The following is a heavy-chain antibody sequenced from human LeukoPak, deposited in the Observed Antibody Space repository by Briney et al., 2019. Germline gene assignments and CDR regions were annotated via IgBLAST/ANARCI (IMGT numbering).Heavy chain of an antibody. CDR3: ASIPGSYYSVY. J-gene: IGHJ4*02. V-gene: IGHV3-7*01. CDR1: GFTFSSYW. D-gene: IGHD3-10*01. CDR2: IKQDGSEK. Sequence: GGSLRLSCAASGFTFSSYWMSWVRQAPGKGLEWVANIKQDGSEKYYVDSVKGRFTISRDNAKNSLYLQMNSLRAEDTAVYYCASIPGSYYSVYWGQGTLVTVSS.